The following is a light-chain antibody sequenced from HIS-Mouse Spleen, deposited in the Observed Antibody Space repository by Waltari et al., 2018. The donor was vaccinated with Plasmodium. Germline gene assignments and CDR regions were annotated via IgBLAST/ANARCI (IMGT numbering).Light chain of an antibody. Sequence: QSALTPPASASGSPGQSITISCTGTSSDVGGYNYVSWYQQHPGKAPKLMIYDVSNRASGVSNRYSGSKSGNTASLTISGLQAEDEADYYCSSDTSSSTLVFGGGTKLTVL. CDR1: SSDVGGYNY. CDR2: DVS. V-gene: IGLV2-14*03. CDR3: SSDTSSSTLV. J-gene: IGLJ2*01.